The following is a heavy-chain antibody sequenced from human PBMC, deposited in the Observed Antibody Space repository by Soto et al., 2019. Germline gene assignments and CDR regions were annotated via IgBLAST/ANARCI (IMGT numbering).Heavy chain of an antibody. V-gene: IGHV1-18*01. J-gene: IGHJ4*02. CDR3: ERGRYWDY. CDR1: GYAFTTYG. D-gene: IGHD2-8*02. Sequence: QVHLVQSGAEVKKPGASVKVSCKGSGYAFTTYGITCVRQAPVQGLEWMGWISAHNGNTTYAQKLQGRVTVTRDTSTSTAYMERSSLRSEDAAVYYCERGRYWDYGGTGALVTVSS. CDR2: ISAHNGNT.